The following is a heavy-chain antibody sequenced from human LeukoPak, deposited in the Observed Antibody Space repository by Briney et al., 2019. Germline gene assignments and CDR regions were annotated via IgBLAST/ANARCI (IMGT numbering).Heavy chain of an antibody. CDR2: INPNSGGT. Sequence: ASVKVSCKASGYTFTGYYMHWARQAPGQGLEWMGWINPNSGGTNYAQKFQGRVTMTRDTSISTAYMELSRLRSDDTAVYYCASEGGYCSSTSCYRWFDPWGQGTLVTVS. CDR3: ASEGGYCSSTSCYRWFDP. CDR1: GYTFTGYY. J-gene: IGHJ5*02. D-gene: IGHD2-2*01. V-gene: IGHV1-2*02.